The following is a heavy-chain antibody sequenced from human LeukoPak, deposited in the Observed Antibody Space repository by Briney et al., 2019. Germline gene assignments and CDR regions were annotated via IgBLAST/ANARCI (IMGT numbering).Heavy chain of an antibody. CDR2: IYSGGST. D-gene: IGHD4-11*01. J-gene: IGHJ4*01. V-gene: IGHV3-66*01. CDR3: VRSAFLTTEFYFDY. Sequence: PGGSLRLSCAASGFTVSSNYMSWVRQAPGKGLEWVSVIYSGGSTYYADSVKGRFTISRDNSKNTLYPQMNSLRAEDTAVYYCVRSAFLTTEFYFDYWGHGTLVTVSS. CDR1: GFTVSSNY.